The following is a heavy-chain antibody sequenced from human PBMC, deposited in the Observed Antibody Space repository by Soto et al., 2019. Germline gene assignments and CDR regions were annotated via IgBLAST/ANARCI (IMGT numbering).Heavy chain of an antibody. D-gene: IGHD6-13*01. V-gene: IGHV4-59*01. CDR2: IYYSGST. Sequence: PSETLSLTCTVSGGSISSYYWSWIRQPPGKGLEWIGYIYYSGSTNCNPSLKSRVTISVDTSKNQFSLKLSSVTAADTAVYYCARVMGSSSWYNLNYFDYWGQGTLVTVSS. CDR3: ARVMGSSSWYNLNYFDY. CDR1: GGSISSYY. J-gene: IGHJ4*02.